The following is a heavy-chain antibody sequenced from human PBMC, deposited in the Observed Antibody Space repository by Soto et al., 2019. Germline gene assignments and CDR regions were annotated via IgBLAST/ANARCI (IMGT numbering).Heavy chain of an antibody. J-gene: IGHJ3*02. D-gene: IGHD3-22*01. Sequence: ASVKVSCKASGYTFTSYYMHWVRQAPGQGLEWMGIINPSGGSTSYAQKFQGRVTMTRDTSTSTVYMELSSLRSEDTAVYYCARDDYDSSGYLHAFDIWGQGTMVTVS. CDR3: ARDDYDSSGYLHAFDI. CDR2: INPSGGST. V-gene: IGHV1-46*01. CDR1: GYTFTSYY.